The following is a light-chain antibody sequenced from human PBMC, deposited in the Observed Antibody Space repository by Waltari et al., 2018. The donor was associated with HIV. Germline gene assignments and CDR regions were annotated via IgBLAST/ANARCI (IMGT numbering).Light chain of an antibody. V-gene: IGKV1-6*01. J-gene: IGKJ3*01. CDR1: QGIGND. Sequence: AIQMTQSPSSLSASVGDRVTITSRASQGIGNDLGWYQQKPGKAPNLLIYAASSLQSGVPSRFSGSGSGTDFTLTISYLQPEDFATYYCLQDYSYPLTFGPGTKLDIK. CDR3: LQDYSYPLT. CDR2: AAS.